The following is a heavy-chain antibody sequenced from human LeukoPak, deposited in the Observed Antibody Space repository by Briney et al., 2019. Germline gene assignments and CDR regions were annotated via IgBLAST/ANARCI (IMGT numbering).Heavy chain of an antibody. J-gene: IGHJ4*02. D-gene: IGHD1-26*01. V-gene: IGHV3-30*03. CDR1: GFTFRSYG. CDR2: ISSDGSNK. Sequence: SGGSLRLSCAASGFTFRSYGMHWVRQAPGKGLEWVAVISSDGSNKYYADSVKGRFTISRDNAKNSLYLQMSSLRAEDTALYYCARESGGSYYGTSDYWGQGTLVTVSS. CDR3: ARESGGSYYGTSDY.